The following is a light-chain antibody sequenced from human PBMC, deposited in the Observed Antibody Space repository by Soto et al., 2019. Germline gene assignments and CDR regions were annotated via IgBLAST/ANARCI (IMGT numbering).Light chain of an antibody. V-gene: IGLV1-40*01. CDR2: DNS. CDR3: QSYDSSLGGVV. Sequence: QSVLTQPPSVSGAPGQRVTISCTIGTGYDVDWNHQLPETAPKLLIYDNSNRPSGVPDPFSGSKSGTTASLAITGLQAEDDADYYCQSYDSSLGGVVFGGGTKLTVL. CDR1: IGTGYD. J-gene: IGLJ2*01.